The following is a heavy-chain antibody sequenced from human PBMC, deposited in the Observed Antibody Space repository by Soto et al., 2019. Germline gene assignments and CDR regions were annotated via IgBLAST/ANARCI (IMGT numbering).Heavy chain of an antibody. CDR1: GFTFSQCG. CDR2: IWYDGTNK. D-gene: IGHD3-22*01. V-gene: IGHV3-33*01. Sequence: QVQLVESGGGVVQPGRSLRLSCVASGFTFSQCGMHWARQAPGKGLEWVSVIWYDGTNKYYADSVKGRFTISRDNSKNTLNLQMDSLRAEDTAVYYCARPSSDYYDSSGPIGYWGQGTLVTVSS. J-gene: IGHJ4*02. CDR3: ARPSSDYYDSSGPIGY.